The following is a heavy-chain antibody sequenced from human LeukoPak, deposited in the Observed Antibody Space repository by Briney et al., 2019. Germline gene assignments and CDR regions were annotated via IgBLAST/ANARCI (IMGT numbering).Heavy chain of an antibody. CDR2: IWYDGSKK. CDR1: GFTFISYD. V-gene: IGHV3-33*01. J-gene: IGHJ4*02. Sequence: GGSLILLCSAAGFTFISYDMHWVRQAPVKGLEWVAAIWYDGSKKYYADSVRGRFTISRDNSKNTLYLQMNSLRAEDTAVYYCARVTYNNTWGSDYGPQGTLVTVSS. CDR3: ARVTYNNTWGSDY. D-gene: IGHD3-10*01.